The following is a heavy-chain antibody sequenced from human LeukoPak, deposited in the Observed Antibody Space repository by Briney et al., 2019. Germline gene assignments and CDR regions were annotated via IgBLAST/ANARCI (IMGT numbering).Heavy chain of an antibody. CDR1: GGSISSYY. J-gene: IGHJ5*02. CDR2: IYYSGST. CDR3: ARVVAAAGNNWFDP. Sequence: SETLSLTCTVSGGSISSYYWSWLRQPPGKGLEWIGYIYYSGSTNYNPSLKSRVTISVDTSKNQFSLKLSSVTAADTAVYYCARVVAAAGNNWFDPWGQGTLVTVSS. V-gene: IGHV4-59*01. D-gene: IGHD6-13*01.